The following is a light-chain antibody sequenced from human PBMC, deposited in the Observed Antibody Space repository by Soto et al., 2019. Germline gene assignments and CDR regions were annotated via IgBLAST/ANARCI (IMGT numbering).Light chain of an antibody. Sequence: QSALTQPSSVSGSPGQSVTISCTGTSSDVGGYNYVSWYQLHPGKAPKLMIYDVSKRPSGVPDLCSGSKSGNTASLTISGLQAEDEADYSCCSYAGSYTVVFGGGTKLTVL. CDR2: DVS. CDR1: SSDVGGYNY. V-gene: IGLV2-11*01. CDR3: CSYAGSYTVV. J-gene: IGLJ2*01.